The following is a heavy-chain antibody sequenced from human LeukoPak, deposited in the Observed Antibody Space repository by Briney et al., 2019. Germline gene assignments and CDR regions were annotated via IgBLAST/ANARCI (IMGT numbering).Heavy chain of an antibody. CDR2: IYASGSA. CDR1: GDSISSYF. J-gene: IGHJ4*02. D-gene: IGHD3-9*01. CDR3: ARVAYDILTGYLYYFDY. Sequence: NPSETLSLTSTVSGDSISSYFWSWIRQPAGKGLEWIGRIYASGSANYNPSLKSRVTMSVDTSKNQFSLKLSSVTAADTAVYYCARVAYDILTGYLYYFDYWGQGTLVTVSS. V-gene: IGHV4-4*07.